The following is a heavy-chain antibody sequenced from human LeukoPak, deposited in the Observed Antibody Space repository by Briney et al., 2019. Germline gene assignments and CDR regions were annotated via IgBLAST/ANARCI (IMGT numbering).Heavy chain of an antibody. CDR1: GYTFTSYG. D-gene: IGHD3-16*01. Sequence: ASVKVSCKASGYTFTSYGISWVRQAPGQGLEWMRGIIPIFGTANYAQKFQGRVTITADESTSTAYMELSSLRSEDTAVYYCATPASLVAFDIWGQGTMVTVSS. V-gene: IGHV1-69*13. CDR3: ATPASLVAFDI. CDR2: IIPIFGTA. J-gene: IGHJ3*02.